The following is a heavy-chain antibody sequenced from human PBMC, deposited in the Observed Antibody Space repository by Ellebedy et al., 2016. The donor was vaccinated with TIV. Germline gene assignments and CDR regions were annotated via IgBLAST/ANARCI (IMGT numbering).Heavy chain of an antibody. V-gene: IGHV1-2*02. J-gene: IGHJ5*02. D-gene: IGHD3-10*01. Sequence: ASVKVSCKASGYTFTSYYMHWVRQAPGQGLEWMGWINPNSGGTNYAQKFQGRVTMTRDTSTSTVYMELSSLRSEDTAVYYCARDYYGSGSPIDASNWFDPWGQGTLVTVSS. CDR1: GYTFTSYY. CDR3: ARDYYGSGSPIDASNWFDP. CDR2: INPNSGGT.